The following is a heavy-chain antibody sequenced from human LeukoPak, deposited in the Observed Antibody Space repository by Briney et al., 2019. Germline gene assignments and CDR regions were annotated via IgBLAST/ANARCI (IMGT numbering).Heavy chain of an antibody. Sequence: ASVKVSCKASGYSFTSHYMHWVRQAPGQRLEWMGLINPRGTSTIYAEKFQGRIIMTRDMSTTTDYMELTSLKSDDTAVYCCARDNSMHERGWWFDPWGQGTLVTVSS. D-gene: IGHD4-23*01. CDR2: INPRGTST. V-gene: IGHV1-46*01. CDR1: GYSFTSHY. J-gene: IGHJ5*02. CDR3: ARDNSMHERGWWFDP.